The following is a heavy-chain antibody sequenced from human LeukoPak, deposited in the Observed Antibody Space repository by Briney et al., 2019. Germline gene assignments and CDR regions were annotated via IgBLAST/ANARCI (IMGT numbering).Heavy chain of an antibody. CDR1: GFTFSSYA. J-gene: IGHJ3*02. V-gene: IGHV3-23*01. D-gene: IGHD1-26*01. CDR3: AKALGAPPWELLRHNDAFDI. CDR2: ISGSGGRT. Sequence: GGSLRLSCAASGFTFSSYAMSWVRQAPGKGLEWVSAISGSGGRTYYADSVKGRFTISRDNSKNTLYLQMNSLRAEDTAVYYCAKALGAPPWELLRHNDAFDIWGQGTMVTVSS.